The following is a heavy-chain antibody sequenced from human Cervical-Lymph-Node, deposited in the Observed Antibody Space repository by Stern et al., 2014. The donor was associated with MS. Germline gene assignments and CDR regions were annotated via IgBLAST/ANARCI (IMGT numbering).Heavy chain of an antibody. CDR1: AFTFSDYY. V-gene: IGHV3-11*06. Sequence: AQRVEYGGGLVQPGGSLRLSCAASAFTFSDYYLRWIRKAPGTGLERVSYIRRRRSYTNYADSVKGRFTISRDNAKNSLYLQMNSLRAEDTAVYYCARESVLMVYASGSDAFDIWGQGTMVTVSS. J-gene: IGHJ3*02. D-gene: IGHD2-8*01. CDR2: IRRRRSYT. CDR3: ARESVLMVYASGSDAFDI.